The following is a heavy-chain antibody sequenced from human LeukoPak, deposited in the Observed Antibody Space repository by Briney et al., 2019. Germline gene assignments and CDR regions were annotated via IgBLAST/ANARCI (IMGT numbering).Heavy chain of an antibody. J-gene: IGHJ3*02. Sequence: GGSLRLSCAASRFTFSSYAMNWVRQAPGKGLEWVSYISGSGSPIYYADSVKGRFTISRDNAKNSLYLQMNSLRDEDTAVYYCARILPHISGYYFGAFDIWGQGTMVTVSS. CDR2: ISGSGSPI. D-gene: IGHD3-22*01. CDR3: ARILPHISGYYFGAFDI. V-gene: IGHV3-48*02. CDR1: RFTFSSYA.